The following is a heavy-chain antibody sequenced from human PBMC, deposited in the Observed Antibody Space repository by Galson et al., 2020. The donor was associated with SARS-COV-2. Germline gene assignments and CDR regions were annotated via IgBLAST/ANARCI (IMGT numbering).Heavy chain of an antibody. V-gene: IGHV3-30*04. CDR1: GFTFSSYA. J-gene: IGHJ3*02. CDR3: AREEPLTDAFDI. CDR2: ISYDGSNK. Sequence: GGSLRLSCAASGFTFSSYAMPWVRQAPGKGLEWVAVISYDGSNKYYADSVKGRFTISRDNSKNTLYLQMNSLRAEDTAVYYCAREEPLTDAFDIWGQGTMVTVSS.